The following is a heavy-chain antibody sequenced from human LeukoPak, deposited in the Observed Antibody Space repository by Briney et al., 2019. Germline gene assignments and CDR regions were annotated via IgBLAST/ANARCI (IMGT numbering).Heavy chain of an antibody. V-gene: IGHV3-74*01. D-gene: IGHD6-13*01. CDR1: GFTFTTHW. Sequence: GGSLRLSCGASGFTFTTHWIHWVRQAPGKGLVWVSRIKPDGSDTNYADSVKGRFTISRDNAKNTVYLQMNSLRAEDTAVYYCARDPAAWGQGTMVTVSS. CDR3: ARDPAA. CDR2: IKPDGSDT. J-gene: IGHJ3*01.